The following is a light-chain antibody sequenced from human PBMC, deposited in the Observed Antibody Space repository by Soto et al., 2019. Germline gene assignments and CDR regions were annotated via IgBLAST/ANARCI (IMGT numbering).Light chain of an antibody. CDR1: QSVNSN. CDR3: QQYNNWPPT. Sequence: EIVLTQSPGTLSLSPGERATLSCRASQSVNSNFLAWYQQKLGQAPRLLIYGASTRATGIPARFSGSGSGTEFTLTISSLQSEDFAVYYCQQYNNWPPTFGQGTKVDIK. J-gene: IGKJ1*01. CDR2: GAS. V-gene: IGKV3-15*01.